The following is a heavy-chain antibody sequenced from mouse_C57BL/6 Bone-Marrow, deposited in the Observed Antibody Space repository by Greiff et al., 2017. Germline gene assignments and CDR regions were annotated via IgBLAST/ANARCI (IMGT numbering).Heavy chain of an antibody. CDR1: GYTFTSYW. J-gene: IGHJ3*01. V-gene: IGHV1-5*01. D-gene: IGHD2-3*01. CDR2: IYPGNSDT. Sequence: VQVVESGTVLARPGASVKMSCKTSGYTFTSYWMHWVKQRPGQGLEWIGAIYPGNSDTSYNQKFKGKAKLTAVTSASTAYMEISSLTKEDSAVYYCTRWDDGYLAWFAYWGQGTLVTVSA. CDR3: TRWDDGYLAWFAY.